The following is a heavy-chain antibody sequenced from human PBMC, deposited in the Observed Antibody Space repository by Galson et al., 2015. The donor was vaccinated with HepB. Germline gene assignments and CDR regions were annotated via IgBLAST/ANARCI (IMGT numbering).Heavy chain of an antibody. J-gene: IGHJ4*02. CDR1: GFTFSSYS. Sequence: SLRLSCAASGFTFSSYSTNWVRQAPGKGLEWVSSISSSSSYIYYADSVKGRFTISRDNAKNSLYLQMNSLRAEDTAVYYCARLYDYVWGSYRRGFDYWGQGTLVTVSS. V-gene: IGHV3-21*01. D-gene: IGHD3-16*02. CDR3: ARLYDYVWGSYRRGFDY. CDR2: ISSSSSYI.